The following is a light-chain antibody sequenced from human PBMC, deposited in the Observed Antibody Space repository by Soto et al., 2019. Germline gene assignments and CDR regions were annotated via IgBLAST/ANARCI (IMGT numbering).Light chain of an antibody. CDR2: GAS. J-gene: IGKJ1*01. CDR3: QQYNDWPRT. Sequence: EVVMTQSPATLSVSPGERATLSCRASQSVFDNLAWYQQKPGQAPGLLIYGASTRATGIPARFSRSGSGTELTLTISSLQSEDFVVYYCQQYNDWPRTFGQGTKVEIK. CDR1: QSVFDN. V-gene: IGKV3-15*01.